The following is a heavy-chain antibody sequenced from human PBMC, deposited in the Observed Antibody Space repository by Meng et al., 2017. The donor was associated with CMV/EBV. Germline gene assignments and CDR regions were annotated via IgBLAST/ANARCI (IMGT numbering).Heavy chain of an antibody. D-gene: IGHD3-22*01. CDR1: GYTFTSYG. Sequence: QVQRVQVGAWVKKPGASVKVSCKASGYTFTSYGISWVRQAPGQGLEWMGWISAYNGNTNYAQKLQGRVTMTTDTSTSTAYMELRSLRSDDTAVYYCARDRPIRETYYYDSSGYQPFDYWGQGTLVTVSS. V-gene: IGHV1-18*01. CDR3: ARDRPIRETYYYDSSGYQPFDY. J-gene: IGHJ4*02. CDR2: ISAYNGNT.